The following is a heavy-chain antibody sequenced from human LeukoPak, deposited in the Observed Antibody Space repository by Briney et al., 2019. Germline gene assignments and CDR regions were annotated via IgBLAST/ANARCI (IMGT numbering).Heavy chain of an antibody. CDR2: IYVSGRT. CDR1: GGSLSPYN. J-gene: IGHJ2*01. V-gene: IGHV4-4*07. D-gene: IGHD2-21*02. CDR3: AGVVVTGIWTFDL. Sequence: PSETLSLTCTVSGGSLSPYNWNWIRQPAGKGLEWFGRIYVSGRTNYSPSLKSRVSMSVDTSKNQFSLKLTSVTAADTAVYYCAGVVVTGIWTFDLWGRGTLVTVSS.